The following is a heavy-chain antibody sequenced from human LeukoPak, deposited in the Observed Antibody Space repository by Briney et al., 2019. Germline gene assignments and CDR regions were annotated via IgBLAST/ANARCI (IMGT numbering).Heavy chain of an antibody. V-gene: IGHV3-30*18. CDR1: GFTFSSYG. Sequence: PGRSLRLSCAASGFTFSSYGMHWVRQAPGKGLEWVAVISYDGSNKYYADSVKGRFTISRDNSKNTLYLQMNSLRAEDTAVYYCAKGDIVATILEKGFDYWGQGTLVTVSS. J-gene: IGHJ4*02. D-gene: IGHD5-12*01. CDR2: ISYDGSNK. CDR3: AKGDIVATILEKGFDY.